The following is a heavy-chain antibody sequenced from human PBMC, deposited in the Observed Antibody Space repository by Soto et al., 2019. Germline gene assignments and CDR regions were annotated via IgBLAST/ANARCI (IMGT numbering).Heavy chain of an antibody. V-gene: IGHV3-74*03. J-gene: IGHJ4*02. CDR2: MYSDATST. CDR1: GFTFSSSW. CDR3: VRDRGWSQYDY. Sequence: EVQLVESGGGLVQPGGSLRLSCAASGFTFSSSWMHWVRQAPGKGLVWVSRMYSDATSTKYADSVKGRFTISRDNTKNTLDLKMNSRRAEATAVYYCVRDRGWSQYDYWGQGTLVTVS. D-gene: IGHD2-15*01.